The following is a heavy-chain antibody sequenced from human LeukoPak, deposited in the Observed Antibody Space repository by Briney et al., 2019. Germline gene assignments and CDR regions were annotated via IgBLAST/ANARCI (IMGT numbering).Heavy chain of an antibody. J-gene: IGHJ5*02. Sequence: SETLSLTCAVYGGSFSGHYWSWIRQPPGKGLEWIGEINHSGSTNYNPSLKSRVTISVDTSKNQFSLKLSSVTAADTAVYYCARGFRRGYGAWGQGTLVTVSA. CDR3: ARGFRRGYGA. D-gene: IGHD4-17*01. CDR2: INHSGST. CDR1: GGSFSGHY. V-gene: IGHV4-34*01.